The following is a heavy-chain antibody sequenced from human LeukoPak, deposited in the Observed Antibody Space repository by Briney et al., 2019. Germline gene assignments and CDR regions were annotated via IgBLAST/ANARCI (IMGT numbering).Heavy chain of an antibody. CDR2: ISGSGDST. CDR1: GFTFSSYA. CDR3: ARGPSGYHNT. J-gene: IGHJ4*02. Sequence: GGSLRLSCAASGFTFSSYAMTWVRQAPGKGLEWVSAISGSGDSTYYADSVKGLFTISRDNSKNTLYLQMNSLRAEDTAVYYCARGPSGYHNTGGQGTLVTVSS. V-gene: IGHV3-23*01. D-gene: IGHD5-12*01.